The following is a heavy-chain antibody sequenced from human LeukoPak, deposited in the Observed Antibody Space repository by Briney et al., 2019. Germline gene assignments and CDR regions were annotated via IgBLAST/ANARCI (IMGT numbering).Heavy chain of an antibody. CDR1: GYTFTGYY. Sequence: ASVKVSCKASGYTFTGYYMHWVRQAPGQGLEWMGWINPNSGGTNYAQKFQGRVTMTRDTSINTAYMELSRLRSDDTAVYYCATERLRSLYCFDYWAQGTLVTVSS. J-gene: IGHJ4*02. V-gene: IGHV1-2*02. CDR3: ATERLRSLYCFDY. D-gene: IGHD4-17*01. CDR2: INPNSGGT.